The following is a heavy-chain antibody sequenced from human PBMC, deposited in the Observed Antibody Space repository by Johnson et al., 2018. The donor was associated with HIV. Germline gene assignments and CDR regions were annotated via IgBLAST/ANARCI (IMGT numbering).Heavy chain of an antibody. CDR1: GFTFSSYG. CDR3: TTSLLEYPGAAFDI. Sequence: VQLVESGGGVVQPGGSLRLSCAASGFTFSSYGMHWVRQAPGKGLEWVSAISGSGGSTYYADSVKGRFTISRDNSKNTLYLQMNSLKTEDTAVYYCTTSLLEYPGAAFDIWGQGTMVTVSS. J-gene: IGHJ3*02. D-gene: IGHD2/OR15-2a*01. V-gene: IGHV3-23*04. CDR2: ISGSGGST.